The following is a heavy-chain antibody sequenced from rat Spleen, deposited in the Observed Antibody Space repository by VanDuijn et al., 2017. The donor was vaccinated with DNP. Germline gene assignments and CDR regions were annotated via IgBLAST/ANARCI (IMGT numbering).Heavy chain of an antibody. J-gene: IGHJ4*01. Sequence: EVQLVESGGGLVQPGRSLKLSCVASGFTFSNYDMAWVRQAPTKGLEWVASITPSGGSTYFRDSVKGRFTVSRDNAKSSLYLQMNSLKSEDTATYYCARHPSAMDAWGQGTSVTVSS. V-gene: IGHV5-25*01. CDR1: GFTFSNYD. CDR3: ARHPSAMDA. CDR2: ITPSGGST. D-gene: IGHD3-2*01.